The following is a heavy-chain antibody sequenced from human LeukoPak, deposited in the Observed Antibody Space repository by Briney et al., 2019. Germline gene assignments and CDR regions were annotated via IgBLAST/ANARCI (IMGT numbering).Heavy chain of an antibody. CDR2: ISSSSPYI. D-gene: IGHD5-24*01. CDR3: ARGEEKATITALDS. CDR1: GFTFSNYD. V-gene: IGHV3-21*01. Sequence: GGSLRLSSAASGFTFSNYDMHWVRQAPGKGLEWVSAISSSSPYIYYADSIKGRFTISRDNAENSLYLQMNSLRAVDTAVYFCARGEEKATITALDSWGQGTLVTVSS. J-gene: IGHJ4*02.